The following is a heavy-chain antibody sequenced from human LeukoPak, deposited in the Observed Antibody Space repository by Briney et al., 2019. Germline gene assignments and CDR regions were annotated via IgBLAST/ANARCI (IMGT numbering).Heavy chain of an antibody. V-gene: IGHV4-59*01. J-gene: IGHJ5*02. CDR3: ARAGYCSSTSCRYNGAWFDP. Sequence: SETLSLTCTVSGGSISSYYWSWIRQPPGKGLEWIGYIYYSGSTNYNPSLKSRVTISVDTSKNQFSLKLSSVTAADTAVYYRARAGYCSSTSCRYNGAWFDPWGQGTLVTVSS. CDR2: IYYSGST. D-gene: IGHD2-2*01. CDR1: GGSISSYY.